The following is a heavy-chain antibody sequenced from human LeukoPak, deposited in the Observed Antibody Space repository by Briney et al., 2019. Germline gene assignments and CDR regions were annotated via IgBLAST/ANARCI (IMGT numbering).Heavy chain of an antibody. Sequence: PGGSLRLSCAASGFTVSSNYMSWVRQAPGKGLEWVSVIYSGGSTYYADSVKGRFTISRDNSKNTLYLQMNSLRAEDTAVYYCAKDSPMVRGVNDYWGQGTLVTVSS. CDR3: AKDSPMVRGVNDY. CDR1: GFTVSSNY. J-gene: IGHJ4*02. V-gene: IGHV3-66*01. D-gene: IGHD3-10*01. CDR2: IYSGGST.